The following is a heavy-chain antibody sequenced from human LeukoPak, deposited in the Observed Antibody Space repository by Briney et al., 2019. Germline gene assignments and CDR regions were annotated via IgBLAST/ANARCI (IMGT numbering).Heavy chain of an antibody. V-gene: IGHV4-39*01. CDR3: ARGISDAFDI. CDR1: GDSISSSSYY. Sequence: SETLSLTCTVSGDSISSSSYYWGCIRQPPGKGLEWIGSIYYSGSTYYNPSLKSRVTISVDTSKNQFSLKLNSVTAADTAVYYCARGISDAFDIWGQGTMVTVSS. CDR2: IYYSGST. D-gene: IGHD2/OR15-2a*01. J-gene: IGHJ3*02.